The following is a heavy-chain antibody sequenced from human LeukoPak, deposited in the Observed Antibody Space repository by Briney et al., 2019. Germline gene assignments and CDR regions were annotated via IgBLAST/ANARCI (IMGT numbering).Heavy chain of an antibody. CDR2: IYYSGST. V-gene: IGHV4-39*01. Sequence: SETLSLTCTVSGGSISSSSYYWGWIRQPPGKGLEWIGSIYYSGSTYYNPSLKSRVPISVDTSKNQFSLKLSSVTAADTAVYYCASWPAYCSSISCSYDAFDIWGQGTMVTVSS. CDR1: GGSISSSSYY. CDR3: ASWPAYCSSISCSYDAFDI. D-gene: IGHD2-2*01. J-gene: IGHJ3*02.